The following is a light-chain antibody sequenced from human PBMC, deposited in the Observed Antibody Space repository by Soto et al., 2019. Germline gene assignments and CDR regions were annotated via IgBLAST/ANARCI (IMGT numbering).Light chain of an antibody. Sequence: QSALTQPASVSGSPGQSITISCTETSSDIGHYDYLSWYQQHPGKAPKLMIYHVTYRPSGVSNRYSGSKSGNSASLTISGLQADDEADYYCCSLTTSHTYVFGSGTKVTVL. CDR1: SSDIGHYDY. V-gene: IGLV2-14*03. CDR3: CSLTTSHTYV. CDR2: HVT. J-gene: IGLJ1*01.